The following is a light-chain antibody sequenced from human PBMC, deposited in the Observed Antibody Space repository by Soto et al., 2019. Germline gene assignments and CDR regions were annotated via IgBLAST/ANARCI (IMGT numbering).Light chain of an antibody. CDR1: QSDSSSY. Sequence: EIVLTQSPGTLSLSPWERATLSCRASQSDSSSYLAWYQQKPGQAPRLLIHGASSRATGIPDRFSGSGSGTDFTLTISRLEPEDFAVYYCQQYGSSPLTFGGGTKVDI. CDR3: QQYGSSPLT. V-gene: IGKV3-20*01. CDR2: GAS. J-gene: IGKJ4*01.